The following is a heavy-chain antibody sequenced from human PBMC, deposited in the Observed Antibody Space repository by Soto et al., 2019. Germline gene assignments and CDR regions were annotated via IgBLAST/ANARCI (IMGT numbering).Heavy chain of an antibody. D-gene: IGHD2-15*01. CDR3: AKYRRTDAEGYTFDY. V-gene: IGHV4-59*01. CDR2: VYYNGVT. J-gene: IGHJ4*02. CDR1: VGSLSGYY. Sequence: VGSLSGYYWTWLRQPPGKGLEWIGYVYYNGVTNYNPSLKGRVTVAVDTSKNQFSLKLNSVTAADTAIYFCAKYRRTDAEGYTFDYWGQGALVTSPQ.